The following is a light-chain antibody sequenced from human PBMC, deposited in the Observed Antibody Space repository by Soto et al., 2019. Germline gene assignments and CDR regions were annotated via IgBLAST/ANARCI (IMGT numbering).Light chain of an antibody. V-gene: IGKV3-20*01. CDR2: GAS. Sequence: EIMWTQSPGTRCLSPGERATLSCKTRQAISSRDLAWYQQKFGKAPRLLIYGASTRAACIPDMFIGSGSGTDFTLTLSRLEPEDVEVYYCQQYGASPMSSFGQGSKLESK. J-gene: IGKJ2*03. CDR1: QAISSRD. CDR3: QQYGASPMSS.